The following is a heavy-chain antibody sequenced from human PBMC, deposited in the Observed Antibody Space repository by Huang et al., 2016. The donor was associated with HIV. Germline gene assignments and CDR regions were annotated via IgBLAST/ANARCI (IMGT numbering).Heavy chain of an antibody. J-gene: IGHJ4*02. CDR1: GFTFGGYA. CDR3: TRVVYSGGYYGFFDY. CDR2: IRGKAYGGTT. Sequence: EVQLVESGGGLVQPGRSLRLSCTASGFTFGGYAMSWFRQAPGKGLEWVSFIRGKAYGGTTEYAAAVKDRFTISRDESKSIAYLQMNSLKTEDTAMYFCTRVVYSGGYYGFFDYWGQGTLVTVSS. V-gene: IGHV3-49*03. D-gene: IGHD1-26*01.